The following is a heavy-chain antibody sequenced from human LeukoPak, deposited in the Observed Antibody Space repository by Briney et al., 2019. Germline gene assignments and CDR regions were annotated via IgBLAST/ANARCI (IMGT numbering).Heavy chain of an antibody. Sequence: GGSLRLSCAAPGFTFSDYYMSWVRQAPGKGLEWLSYISSSSNYILYADSVKGRFTISRDNAKNSLYLQMNSLSPEDTAVYYCARDWARCYDLDYWGQGTLVTVSS. V-gene: IGHV3-11*05. J-gene: IGHJ4*02. CDR2: ISSSSNYI. CDR1: GFTFSDYY. CDR3: ARDWARCYDLDY. D-gene: IGHD3-3*01.